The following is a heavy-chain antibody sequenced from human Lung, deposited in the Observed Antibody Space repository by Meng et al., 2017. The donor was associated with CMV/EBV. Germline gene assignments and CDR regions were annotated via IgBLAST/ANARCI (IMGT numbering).Heavy chain of an antibody. Sequence: VQLVQSGAAVKRPGASGKISCQASGYTFSGFYMNWARQAPGHGLEWLGRVNPVSDDTHYAQKFVGRLTVTRGATINTAFMELTSLRPDDTAVYYCAKSSDNGWSSWGPGTLVTVSS. CDR2: VNPVSDDT. J-gene: IGHJ4*01. CDR3: AKSSDNGWSS. D-gene: IGHD6-19*01. V-gene: IGHV1-2*06. CDR1: GYTFSGFY.